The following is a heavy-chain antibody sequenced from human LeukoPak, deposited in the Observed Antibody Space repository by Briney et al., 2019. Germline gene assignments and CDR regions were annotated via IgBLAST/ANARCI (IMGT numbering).Heavy chain of an antibody. D-gene: IGHD2-21*02. Sequence: GASVQVSCKASGYTFTAYNMHWVRQAPGQGLEWMGRINPNTGGTNYALKFRGRVSMTRDASIRTVYSELPSLRSDDTAVDYWARLGYCDSDCTSTDCWYFDLWGRGTLVAVSS. CDR1: GYTFTAYN. J-gene: IGHJ2*01. CDR3: ARLGYCDSDCTSTDCWYFDL. V-gene: IGHV1-2*06. CDR2: INPNTGGT.